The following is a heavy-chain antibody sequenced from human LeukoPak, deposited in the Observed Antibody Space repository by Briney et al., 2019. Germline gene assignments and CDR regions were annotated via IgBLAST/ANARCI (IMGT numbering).Heavy chain of an antibody. J-gene: IGHJ4*02. CDR3: AKDMTPSHDYFDY. Sequence: PGRSLRLSCAASGFTFSSYGMHWVRQAPGKGLEWVAVIWYDGSNKYHADSVKGRFTISRDNSKNTLYLQMNSLRAEDTAVYYCAKDMTPSHDYFDYWGQGTLVTVSS. D-gene: IGHD3-16*01. V-gene: IGHV3-33*06. CDR1: GFTFSSYG. CDR2: IWYDGSNK.